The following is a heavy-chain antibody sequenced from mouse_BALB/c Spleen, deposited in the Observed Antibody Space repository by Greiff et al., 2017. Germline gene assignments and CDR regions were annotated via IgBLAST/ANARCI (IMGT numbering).Heavy chain of an antibody. CDR2: ISDGGSYT. CDR1: GFSFSDYY. V-gene: IGHV5-4*02. D-gene: IGHD2-10*02. Sequence: EVMLVESGGGLVKPGGSLKLSCAASGFSFSDYYMYWVRQTPEKRLEWVATISDGGSYTYYPDSVKGRFTISRDNAKNNLYLQMSSLKSEDTAMYYCARKYEWYFDVWGEGTTVTVSS. CDR3: ARKYEWYFDV. J-gene: IGHJ1*01.